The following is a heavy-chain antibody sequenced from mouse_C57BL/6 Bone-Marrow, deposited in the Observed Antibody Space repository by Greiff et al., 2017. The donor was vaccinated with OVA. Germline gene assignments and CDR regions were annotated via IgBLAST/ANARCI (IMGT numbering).Heavy chain of an antibody. CDR1: GYAFSSSW. J-gene: IGHJ3*01. CDR3: ARDTTVVARGPWFAY. V-gene: IGHV1-82*01. Sequence: QVQLKQSGPELVKPGASVKISCKASGYAFSSSWMNWVKQRPGKGLEWIGRIYPGDGDTNYNGKFKGKATLTADKSSSTAYMQLSSLTSEDSAVYFCARDTTVVARGPWFAYWGQGTLVTVSA. CDR2: IYPGDGDT. D-gene: IGHD1-1*01.